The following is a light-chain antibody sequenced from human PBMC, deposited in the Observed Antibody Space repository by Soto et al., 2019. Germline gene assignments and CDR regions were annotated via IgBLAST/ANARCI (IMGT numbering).Light chain of an antibody. CDR2: GAS. CDR3: QQYGGSPPT. V-gene: IGKV3-20*01. CDR1: QSVSSNY. J-gene: IGKJ1*01. Sequence: EIVLTQSPGTLSLSPGERATLSCRASQSVSSNYLAWYQRKPRQAPRLLIYGASSRATDIPNRFSGSGSGTDFTLTITRLEPEDFAVYFCQQYGGSPPTFGQGTKVEIK.